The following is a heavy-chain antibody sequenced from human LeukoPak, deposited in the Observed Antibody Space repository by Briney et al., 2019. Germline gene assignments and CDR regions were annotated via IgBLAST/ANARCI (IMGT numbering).Heavy chain of an antibody. V-gene: IGHV4-4*09. CDR2: IYSSGNT. Sequence: SETLSFTGTVSGGPVNTYYGIWIRQSPGKELKWIGYIYSSGNTHYNPSLMSRVSMSVDTSKSQFSLKLSSVTAADTAVYYCARGELLLDWFDPWGQGTLVTVSS. CDR1: GGPVNTYY. CDR3: ARGELLLDWFDP. J-gene: IGHJ5*02. D-gene: IGHD1-26*01.